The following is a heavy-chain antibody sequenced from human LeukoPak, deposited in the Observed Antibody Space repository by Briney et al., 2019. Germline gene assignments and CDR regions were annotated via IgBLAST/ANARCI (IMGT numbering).Heavy chain of an antibody. CDR1: GFTVSSNY. D-gene: IGHD1-26*01. CDR2: IYSGGST. J-gene: IGHJ2*01. CDR3: AKDRTVGASYWYFDL. Sequence: TGGSLRLSCAASGFTVSSNYMSWVRQAPGKGLEWVSVIYSGGSTYYADSVKGRFSISRDSSKNTLFLRMNTLRAEDTAIYYCAKDRTVGASYWYFDLWGRGTLVTVSS. V-gene: IGHV3-53*01.